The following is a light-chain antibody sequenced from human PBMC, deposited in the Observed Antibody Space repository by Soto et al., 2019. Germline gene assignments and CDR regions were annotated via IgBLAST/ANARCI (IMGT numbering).Light chain of an antibody. CDR3: LQTLQIPHT. V-gene: IGKV2-28*01. CDR2: LGS. J-gene: IGKJ1*01. CDR1: QSLLHSNGYNY. Sequence: DIVMTQSPLSLPVTPGEPASVSCRSSQSLLHSNGYNYLDLYLQKPGHPPQLLIYLGSNRASGVPDRLSGSGSGTDFTLKISSVEAEDVGVYYCLQTLQIPHTFGHGTKVEIK.